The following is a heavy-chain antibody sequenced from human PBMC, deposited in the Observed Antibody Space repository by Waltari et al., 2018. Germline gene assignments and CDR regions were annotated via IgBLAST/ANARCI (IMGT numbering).Heavy chain of an antibody. CDR3: AKCGLYGDYLYYFDY. V-gene: IGHV3-23*01. D-gene: IGHD4-17*01. Sequence: EVQLLESGGGLVQPGGSMRLSCAASGFTFSSYAMSWVRQPPGKGLEWVSAISGSGGSTYYADSVKGRFTISRDNSKNTLYLQMNSLRAEDTAVYYCAKCGLYGDYLYYFDYWGQGTLVTVSS. J-gene: IGHJ4*02. CDR1: GFTFSSYA. CDR2: ISGSGGST.